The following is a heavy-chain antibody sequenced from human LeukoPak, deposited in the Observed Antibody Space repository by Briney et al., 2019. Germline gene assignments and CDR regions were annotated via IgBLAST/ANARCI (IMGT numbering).Heavy chain of an antibody. Sequence: GGSLRLSCAASGFTFTDYYMSWIRQAPGKGLEWLSYISSSGSTIYYADSVKGRFTISRDNAKNSLYLQMNSLRAEDTAVYYCARVHYSHYYYYMDVWGKGTTVTVSS. CDR1: GFTFTDYY. J-gene: IGHJ6*03. CDR3: ARVHYSHYYYYMDV. V-gene: IGHV3-11*04. D-gene: IGHD2-15*01. CDR2: ISSSGSTI.